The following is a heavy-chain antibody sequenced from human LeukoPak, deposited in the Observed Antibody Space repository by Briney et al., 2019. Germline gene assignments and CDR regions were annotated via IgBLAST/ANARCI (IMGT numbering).Heavy chain of an antibody. CDR1: GGSISSYY. D-gene: IGHD3-22*01. CDR2: IYYSGST. J-gene: IGHJ3*02. V-gene: IGHV4-59*01. CDR3: ARGMRDYDSSGYFLDGAFDI. Sequence: SETLSLTCTVSGGSISSYYWSWIRQPPGRGLEWIGYIYYSGSTNYNPSLKSRVTISVDTSKNQFSLKLSSVTAADTAVYYCARGMRDYDSSGYFLDGAFDIWGQGTMVTVSS.